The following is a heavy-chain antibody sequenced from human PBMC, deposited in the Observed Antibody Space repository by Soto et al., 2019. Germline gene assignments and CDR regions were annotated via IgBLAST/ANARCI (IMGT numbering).Heavy chain of an antibody. CDR3: AXNPEPVKWYFAL. CDR1: GFSFSSYG. V-gene: IGHV3-30*03. Sequence: QVHLVGSGGGVVQPGRSLRLSCAASGFSFSSYGMHWVRQTPDKGLEWVAAISSGASEKYYSDSVRGRFTISRDNSKNPLYLEMNRLSAEDTXXXXCAXNPEPVKWYFALWGRCTQVTVSS. D-gene: IGHD1-26*01. CDR2: ISSGASEK. J-gene: IGHJ2*01.